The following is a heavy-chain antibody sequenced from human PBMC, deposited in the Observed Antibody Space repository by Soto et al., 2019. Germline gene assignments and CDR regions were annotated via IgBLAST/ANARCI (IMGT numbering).Heavy chain of an antibody. J-gene: IGHJ3*02. Sequence: PSETLSLTCTVSGGSISSYYWSWIRQPPGKGLEWIGYIYYSGSTNYNPSLKSRVTISVDTSKNQFSLKLSSVTAADTAVYYCARESTTGTTGDAFDIWGQGTRVTVS. CDR1: GGSISSYY. CDR3: ARESTTGTTGDAFDI. D-gene: IGHD1-1*01. V-gene: IGHV4-59*01. CDR2: IYYSGST.